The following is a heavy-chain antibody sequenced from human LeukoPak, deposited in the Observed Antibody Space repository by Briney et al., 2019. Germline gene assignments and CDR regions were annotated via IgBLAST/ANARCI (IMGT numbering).Heavy chain of an antibody. V-gene: IGHV4-34*01. J-gene: IGHJ4*02. D-gene: IGHD2-2*01. Sequence: SETLSLTCAVYGGSFSGYYWSWIRQPPGKGLEWIGEINHSGSTNYNPSLKSRVTISVDTSKNQFSLKLSSVTAADTAVYYCARVNIVVVPADHYFDYWGQGTLVTVSS. CDR1: GGSFSGYY. CDR3: ARVNIVVVPADHYFDY. CDR2: INHSGST.